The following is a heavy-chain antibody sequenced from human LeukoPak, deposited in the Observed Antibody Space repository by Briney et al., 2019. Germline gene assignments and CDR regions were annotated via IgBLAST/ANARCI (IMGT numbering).Heavy chain of an antibody. J-gene: IGHJ4*02. D-gene: IGHD4-17*01. Sequence: PGGSLRLSCAASGFSFSVFWMHWVRQAPGKGPVWVSRIKTDGSITDYADSVKGRFTISRDNSKNTLYLQINSLRAEDTAVYYCAKDPSVYYGDYIIRWGQGTLVIVSS. CDR1: GFSFSVFW. CDR2: IKTDGSIT. CDR3: AKDPSVYYGDYIIR. V-gene: IGHV3-74*01.